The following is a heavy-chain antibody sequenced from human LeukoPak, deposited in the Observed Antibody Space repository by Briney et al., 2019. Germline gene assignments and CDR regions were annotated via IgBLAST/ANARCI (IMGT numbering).Heavy chain of an antibody. Sequence: SETLSLTCTVSGGSISSSDYYWGWIRQPPGKGLEWIGSIYYGGSTYYNPSLKSRVTISVDTSMNQFSLKLSFVTAADTAVYYCARAQGGTVDYWGQGTLVTVSS. D-gene: IGHD1-1*01. J-gene: IGHJ4*02. V-gene: IGHV4-39*01. CDR2: IYYGGST. CDR1: GGSISSSDYY. CDR3: ARAQGGTVDY.